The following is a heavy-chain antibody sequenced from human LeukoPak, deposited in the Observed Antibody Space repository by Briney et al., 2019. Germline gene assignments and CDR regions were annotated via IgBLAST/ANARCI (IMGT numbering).Heavy chain of an antibody. V-gene: IGHV3-23*01. J-gene: IGHJ3*02. CDR2: VTASGGST. Sequence: GGSLRLSCVASGFTFSSYAMSWVRQAPGKGVEWVSGVTASGGSTPYADSVKGRFTISRDTSKNTLYLQMNSLRAEDTAVYYCAKDREWLVAFENWGPGTMVTVSS. CDR3: AKDREWLVAFEN. CDR1: GFTFSSYA. D-gene: IGHD6-19*01.